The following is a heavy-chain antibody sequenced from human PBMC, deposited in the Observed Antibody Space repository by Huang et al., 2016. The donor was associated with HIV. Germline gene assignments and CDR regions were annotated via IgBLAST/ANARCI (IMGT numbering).Heavy chain of an antibody. V-gene: IGHV3-30*18. CDR2: MSHDYRNK. CDR3: AKDSPRQNSNIYNFDS. D-gene: IGHD4-4*01. Sequence: VKLVESGGGVVQPGKSLTLSCAASGFTFSDYAIHWVRQAPGRGLEWVAVMSHDYRNKYFTDSVKGRFALSRDNSKNTAFLQMNGLRPEDTAVYFCAKDSPRQNSNIYNFDSWGQGTLVVVSS. CDR1: GFTFSDYA. J-gene: IGHJ4*02.